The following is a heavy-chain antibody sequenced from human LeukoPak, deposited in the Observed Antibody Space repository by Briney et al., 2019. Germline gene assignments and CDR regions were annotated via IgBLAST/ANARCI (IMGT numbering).Heavy chain of an antibody. Sequence: SETLSLTCTVSGGSISSYYWSWIRQPPGKGLEWIGYIYYSGSTNYNPSLKSRVTISVDTSKNQFSLKLSSVTAADTAVYYCARRHDYGDFPNWFDPWGQGTLDTVSS. D-gene: IGHD4-17*01. V-gene: IGHV4-59*08. J-gene: IGHJ5*02. CDR1: GGSISSYY. CDR3: ARRHDYGDFPNWFDP. CDR2: IYYSGST.